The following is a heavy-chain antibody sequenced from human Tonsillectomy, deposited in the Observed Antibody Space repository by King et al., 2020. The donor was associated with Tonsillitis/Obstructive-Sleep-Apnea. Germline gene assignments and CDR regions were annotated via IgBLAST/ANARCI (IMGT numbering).Heavy chain of an antibody. D-gene: IGHD2/OR15-2a*01. CDR2: IWNDGSNK. J-gene: IGHJ2*01. Sequence: VQLVESGGGVVQPGRSLRLSCAASGFTFSSYGMHWVRQAPGKGLEWVAVIWNDGSNKYYADSVKGRFTISRDNSKNKLYLQMNSLRAEDTAVYYCARDYLRDYWYFDLWGRGTLVTVSS. CDR1: GFTFSSYG. CDR3: ARDYLRDYWYFDL. V-gene: IGHV3-33*01.